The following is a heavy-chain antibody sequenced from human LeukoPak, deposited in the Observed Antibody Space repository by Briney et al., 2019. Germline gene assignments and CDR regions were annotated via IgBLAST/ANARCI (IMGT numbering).Heavy chain of an antibody. CDR2: IAYDGSDK. Sequence: GGSRRLSCAASGFTFSSYALHWVRQAPGEGLEWVAVIAYDGSDKYYADSVKGRFTVSRDNSKDTLYLEMNSLRPEDTAVYYCARLLGHCTDGVCRYYYYGMDVWGQGTTVTVS. J-gene: IGHJ6*02. D-gene: IGHD2-8*02. CDR1: GFTFSSYA. CDR3: ARLLGHCTDGVCRYYYYGMDV. V-gene: IGHV3-30*04.